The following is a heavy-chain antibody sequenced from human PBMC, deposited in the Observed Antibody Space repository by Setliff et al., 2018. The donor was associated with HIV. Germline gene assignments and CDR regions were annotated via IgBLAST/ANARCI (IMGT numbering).Heavy chain of an antibody. V-gene: IGHV1-69*04. J-gene: IGHJ6*03. CDR1: GGTFSSYT. CDR2: IIPILGIA. CDR3: ARDPWFGESENYYYYYYMDV. Sequence: GASVKVSCKASGGTFSSYTISWVRQAPGQGLEWMGRIIPILGIANYAQKFQGRATITADKSTSTAYMELSSLRFEDTAVYYCARDPWFGESENYYYYYYMDVWGKGTTVTVSS. D-gene: IGHD3-10*01.